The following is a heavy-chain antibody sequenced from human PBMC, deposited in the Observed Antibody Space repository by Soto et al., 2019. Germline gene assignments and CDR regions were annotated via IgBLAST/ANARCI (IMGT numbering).Heavy chain of an antibody. D-gene: IGHD3-22*01. J-gene: IGHJ2*01. CDR1: GFTFSNYS. CDR3: ARDPSGYYDSSGYSYWYFDL. V-gene: IGHV3-48*02. CDR2: ISRSRSTI. Sequence: EVQLVESGGGLAQPGGSLRLSCAASGFTFSNYSMNWVRQAPGKGLEWVSYISRSRSTIYQADSVKGRFTISRDNAKNSLFLQMNSLSDEDTAVYYCARDPSGYYDSSGYSYWYFDLWGRGNLVTVSS.